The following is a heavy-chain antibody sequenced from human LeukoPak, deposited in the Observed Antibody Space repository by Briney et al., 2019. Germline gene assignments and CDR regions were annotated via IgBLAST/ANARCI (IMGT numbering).Heavy chain of an antibody. CDR1: GFTFSNYL. J-gene: IGHJ4*02. Sequence: GGSLSLSCAASGFTFSNYLMSWVRQAPGKGLEWVANIKEDGSEEYYVDSVKGRFTISRDNARNSLYLQMNSLRAEDTAVYYCASGRQLGYWGQGTLVTVSS. D-gene: IGHD6-13*01. CDR3: ASGRQLGY. CDR2: IKEDGSEE. V-gene: IGHV3-7*01.